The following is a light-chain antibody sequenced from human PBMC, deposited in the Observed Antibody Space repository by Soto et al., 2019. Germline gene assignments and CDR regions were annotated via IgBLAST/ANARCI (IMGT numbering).Light chain of an antibody. CDR2: DAS. Sequence: EILMTQSPATLSVSPGERATLSCRASQSVSRNLAWYQQKPGQAPRLLMYDASTRSTGVPARFSGSGSGTEFTLTISSLQSEDFAVYYCQQYNIWPFTFGPGTKLDIK. CDR3: QQYNIWPFT. J-gene: IGKJ3*01. V-gene: IGKV3-15*01. CDR1: QSVSRN.